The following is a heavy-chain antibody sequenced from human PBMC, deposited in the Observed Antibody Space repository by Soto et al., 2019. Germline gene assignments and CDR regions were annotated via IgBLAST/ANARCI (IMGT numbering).Heavy chain of an antibody. V-gene: IGHV3-33*01. CDR1: GFTFSTYG. J-gene: IGHJ4*02. CDR3: ARDGWVVVAGLDY. CDR2: MCYDGSNK. D-gene: IGHD2-15*01. Sequence: QVQLVESGGGVVQPGRSLRLSCAASGFTFSTYGMHWVRQAPGKGLEWVAGMCYDGSNKYYADSVKGRFTISRDNSKNTLYLQMNSLRAEDTAVYYCARDGWVVVAGLDYWGQGTLVTVSS.